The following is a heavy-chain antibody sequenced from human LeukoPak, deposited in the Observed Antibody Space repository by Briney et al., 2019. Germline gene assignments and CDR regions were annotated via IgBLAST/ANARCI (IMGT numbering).Heavy chain of an antibody. Sequence: PGGSLRLSCAASGFTFSSYAMHWVRQAPGKGLEWVAVISYDGSNKYYADSVKGRFTISRDNSKNTLYLQMNSLRAEDTAVYYCARAGTYCSSTSCSTFDYWGQGTLVTASS. D-gene: IGHD2-2*01. J-gene: IGHJ4*02. CDR1: GFTFSSYA. CDR3: ARAGTYCSSTSCSTFDY. V-gene: IGHV3-30-3*01. CDR2: ISYDGSNK.